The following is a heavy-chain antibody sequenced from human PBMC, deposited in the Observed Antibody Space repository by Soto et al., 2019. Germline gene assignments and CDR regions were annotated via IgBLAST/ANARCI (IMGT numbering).Heavy chain of an antibody. CDR3: ARDTQLWSPPDPPTLLYYYMDV. D-gene: IGHD5-18*01. Sequence: ASVKVSCKASGYTFTSYGISWVRQAPGQGLELMGWISAYNGNTNYAQKFQGRVTMTTDTSTSTAYMELSSLRSEDTAVYYCARDTQLWSPPDPPTLLYYYMDVWGKGTTVTVSS. J-gene: IGHJ6*03. CDR2: ISAYNGNT. CDR1: GYTFTSYG. V-gene: IGHV1-18*01.